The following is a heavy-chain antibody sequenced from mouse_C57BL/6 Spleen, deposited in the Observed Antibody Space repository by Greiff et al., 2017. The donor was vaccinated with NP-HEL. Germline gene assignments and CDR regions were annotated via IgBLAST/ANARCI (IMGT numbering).Heavy chain of an antibody. CDR3: ARCDYYGSSYDFPFAY. J-gene: IGHJ3*01. CDR1: GYSFTGYF. D-gene: IGHD1-1*01. V-gene: IGHV1-20*01. CDR2: INPYNGDT. Sequence: EVQLQQSGPELVKPGDSVKISCKASGYSFTGYFMNWVMQSHGKSLEWIGRINPYNGDTFYNQKFKGKATLTVDKSSSTAHMELRSLTSEDSAVYYGARCDYYGSSYDFPFAYWGQGTLVTVSA.